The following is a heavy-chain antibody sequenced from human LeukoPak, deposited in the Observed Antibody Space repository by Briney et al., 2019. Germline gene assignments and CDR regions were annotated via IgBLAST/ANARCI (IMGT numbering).Heavy chain of an antibody. CDR3: ARVAKERVGGVYYFDY. CDR1: GFTFSDYD. Sequence: GGSLRLSCAASGFTFSDYDMHWVRQATGKGLEWVSAIGTAGDTYYTGSVKGRFTISRENAKNSLYLQVNSLRAGDTAVYYCARVAKERVGGVYYFDYWGQGTLVTASS. V-gene: IGHV3-13*01. D-gene: IGHD1-1*01. CDR2: IGTAGDT. J-gene: IGHJ4*02.